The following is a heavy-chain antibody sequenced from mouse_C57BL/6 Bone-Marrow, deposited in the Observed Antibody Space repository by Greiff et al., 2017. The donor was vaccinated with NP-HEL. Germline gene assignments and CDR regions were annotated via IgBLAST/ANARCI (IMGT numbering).Heavy chain of an antibody. J-gene: IGHJ3*01. CDR1: GFTFSSYG. Sequence: EVQGVESGGDLVKPGGSLKLSCAASGFTFSSYGMSLVRQTPDKRLEWVATISSGGSYTYYPDSVKGRFTISRDNAKNTLYLQMSSLKSEDTAMYYCARELGKFAYWGQGTLVTVSA. CDR3: ARELGKFAY. CDR2: ISSGGSYT. D-gene: IGHD4-1*01. V-gene: IGHV5-6*01.